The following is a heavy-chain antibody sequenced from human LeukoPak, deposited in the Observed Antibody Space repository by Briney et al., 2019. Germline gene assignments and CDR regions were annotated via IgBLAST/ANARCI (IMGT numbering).Heavy chain of an antibody. V-gene: IGHV3-21*01. CDR2: ISGRRTYI. J-gene: IGHJ4*02. D-gene: IGHD3-22*01. Sequence: PGGSLRLSCVASGFTFTSYTMSWVRQAPGKGLEWVSFISGRRTYISYADSVKGRFTISRDNAKNSLYLQMNSLRAEDTAVYFCASVDYGDYYDISEYSYFDNWGQGTLVTVSS. CDR3: ASVDYGDYYDISEYSYFDN. CDR1: GFTFTSYT.